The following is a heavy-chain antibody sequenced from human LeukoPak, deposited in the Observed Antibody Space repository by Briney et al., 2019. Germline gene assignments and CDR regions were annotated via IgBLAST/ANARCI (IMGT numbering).Heavy chain of an antibody. V-gene: IGHV4-4*07. J-gene: IGHJ5*02. Sequence: SETLSLTCTVSGGSISSYYWSWIRQPAGKGLEWIGRIYTSGSTNYNPSLKSRVTMSVDTSKNQFSLKLSSVTAADTAVYYCARDMGDYYDSSGYYWFDPWGQGTLVTVSS. CDR2: IYTSGST. CDR1: GGSISSYY. D-gene: IGHD3-22*01. CDR3: ARDMGDYYDSSGYYWFDP.